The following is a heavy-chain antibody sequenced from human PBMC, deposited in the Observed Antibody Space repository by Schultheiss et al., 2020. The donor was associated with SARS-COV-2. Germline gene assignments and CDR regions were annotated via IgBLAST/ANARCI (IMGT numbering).Heavy chain of an antibody. Sequence: ASVKVSCKASGGTFSSYAISWVRQAPGQGLEWMGIINPSGGSTSYAQKFQGRVTMTRDTSTSTVYMELSSLRSEDTAVYYCAKDFGIAAIYYYGMDVWGQGTTVTVSS. CDR1: GGTFSSYA. J-gene: IGHJ6*02. D-gene: IGHD6-25*01. CDR3: AKDFGIAAIYYYGMDV. CDR2: INPSGGST. V-gene: IGHV1-46*01.